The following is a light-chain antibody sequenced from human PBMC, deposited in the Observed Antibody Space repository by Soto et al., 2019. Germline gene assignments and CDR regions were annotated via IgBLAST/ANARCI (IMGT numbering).Light chain of an antibody. Sequence: QSALTQPPSASGSPGQSVTISCTGTSSDVGRYNYVSWYQQHSGKAPKLVIYEVRNRPSGISNRFSASKSGNTASLTISGLQAEDEADYYCTSYTSNTTWVFGGGTKLTVL. CDR2: EVR. V-gene: IGLV2-14*01. J-gene: IGLJ3*02. CDR1: SSDVGRYNY. CDR3: TSYTSNTTWV.